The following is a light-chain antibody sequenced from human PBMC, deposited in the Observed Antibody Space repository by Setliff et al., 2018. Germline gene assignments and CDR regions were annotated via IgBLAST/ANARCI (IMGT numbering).Light chain of an antibody. CDR1: QRLGNN. J-gene: IGKJ5*01. Sequence: EIALTQTPATLSASPGQRVTLSCRASQRLGNNLAWYQQKPGQAPRLLIYGASARATGIPDRFSGSGSGTEFTLTISSLQSEDFAVYYCQQYNDWPPITFGQGTRLEIK. CDR2: GAS. CDR3: QQYNDWPPIT. V-gene: IGKV3-15*01.